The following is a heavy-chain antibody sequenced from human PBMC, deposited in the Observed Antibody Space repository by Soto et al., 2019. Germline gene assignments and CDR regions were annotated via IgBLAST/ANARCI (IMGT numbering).Heavy chain of an antibody. J-gene: IGHJ4*02. D-gene: IGHD3-10*01. CDR2: ISWNGAAT. CDR1: GFTFDDYA. CDR3: ANLPLYGSGFDC. Sequence: EAHLVESGGGLVQPGRSLGLSCVASGFTFDDYAIHWVRQAPGKGLEWVSGISWNGAATGYADSVKGRFTISRDNAKNSLYLQMSSLRTEDTAIYYCANLPLYGSGFDCWGQGTLVTVSS. V-gene: IGHV3-9*01.